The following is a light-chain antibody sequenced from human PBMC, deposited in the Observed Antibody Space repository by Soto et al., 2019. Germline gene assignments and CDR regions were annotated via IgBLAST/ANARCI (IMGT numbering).Light chain of an antibody. J-gene: IGKJ3*01. CDR2: GAS. CDR3: QQYNNWPPFT. CDR1: QSVSRS. Sequence: EIVMTQSPATLSVSPGERVTLSCRASQSVSRSLAWYQQKPGQAPRLLIYGASTRATGIPDRFSGSGSGTVFTLTISSLQSEDFAVYYCQQYNNWPPFTFGPGTKVDIK. V-gene: IGKV3-15*01.